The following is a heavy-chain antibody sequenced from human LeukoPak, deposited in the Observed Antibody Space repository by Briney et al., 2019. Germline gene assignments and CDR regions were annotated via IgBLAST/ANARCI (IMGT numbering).Heavy chain of an antibody. V-gene: IGHV1-46*01. CDR3: ARAAYDYVWGSYPNLDY. Sequence: ASVKVSCKASGYTFTSYYMHWVRQAPGQGLEWMGIINPSGGSTSYAQKFQGRVTMTRNTSISTAYMELSSLRSEDTAVYYCARAAYDYVWGSYPNLDYWGQGTLVTVSS. J-gene: IGHJ4*02. CDR1: GYTFTSYY. D-gene: IGHD3-16*02. CDR2: INPSGGST.